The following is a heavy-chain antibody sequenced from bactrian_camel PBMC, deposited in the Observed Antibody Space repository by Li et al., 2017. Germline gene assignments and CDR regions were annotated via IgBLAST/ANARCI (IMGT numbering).Heavy chain of an antibody. CDR1: GFTFSTSA. CDR3: ATVRYTDSIGPEGPPT. CDR2: TTSGGST. J-gene: IGHJ4*01. D-gene: IGHD4*01. V-gene: IGHV3S40*01. Sequence: VQLVESGGDLVQPGGSLRLSCATSGFTFSTSAMSWVRQAPGKGLEWVSGTTSGGSTYYDDSVKGRFTISRDNAMNTVYLQMNSLKSEDTALYYCATVRYTDSIGPEGPPTWGQGTQVTVS.